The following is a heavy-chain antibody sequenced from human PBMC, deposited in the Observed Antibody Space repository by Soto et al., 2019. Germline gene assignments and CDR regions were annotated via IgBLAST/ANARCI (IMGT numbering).Heavy chain of an antibody. J-gene: IGHJ3*02. CDR1: GYTFTSYY. V-gene: IGHV1-46*01. Sequence: GASVKVSCKASGYTFTSYYMHWVRQAPGQGLEWMGIINPSGGSTSYAQKFQGRVTMTRDTSTSTVYMELSSLRSEDTAVYYCAREGLGGYCTNGVCYKGDAFDIWG. CDR3: AREGLGGYCTNGVCYKGDAFDI. CDR2: INPSGGST. D-gene: IGHD2-8*01.